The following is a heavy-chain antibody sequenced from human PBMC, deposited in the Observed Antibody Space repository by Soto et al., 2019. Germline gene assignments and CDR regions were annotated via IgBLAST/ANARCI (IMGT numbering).Heavy chain of an antibody. CDR1: GGSFSGHY. V-gene: IGHV4-34*01. CDR2: INHSGSI. D-gene: IGHD3-22*01. J-gene: IGHJ4*02. CDR3: ARGNGMILAVQGDAPDKKYLDS. Sequence: SETLSLTCAVYGGSFSGHYWSWIRQPPGKGLEWIGEINHSGSINYNPSLKSRVTTSVDTSKNQFSLKLRSVTAADTAIYYCARGNGMILAVQGDAPDKKYLDSWSQGTLVTVSS.